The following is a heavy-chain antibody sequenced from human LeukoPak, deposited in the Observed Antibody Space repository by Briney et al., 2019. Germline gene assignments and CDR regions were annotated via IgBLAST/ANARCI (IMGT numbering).Heavy chain of an antibody. CDR2: INCNTGGT. CDR1: GYTFTGHY. Sequence: ASVKVSCKASGYTFTGHYMHWMRQAPGQGLEWMGWINCNTGGTNYAQNFQGWVRMTRDTSISTVYMELSRLRSDDTAVYYCAREFSSSWFDYWGQGTLVTVSS. CDR3: AREFSSSWFDY. V-gene: IGHV1-2*04. D-gene: IGHD3-22*01. J-gene: IGHJ4*02.